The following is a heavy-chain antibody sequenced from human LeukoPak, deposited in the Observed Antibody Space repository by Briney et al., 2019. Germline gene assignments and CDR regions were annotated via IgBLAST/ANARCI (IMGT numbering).Heavy chain of an antibody. CDR3: ARGGNYYDSSSYYYFDY. CDR2: VYASGTT. J-gene: IGHJ4*02. V-gene: IGHV4-4*07. Sequence: SETLSLTCTVSGGSISSYYWSWIRQPAGKGLEWIGRVYASGTTFYNPSLKSRVTMLVDTSKNRFSLKLNSVTAADTAVYYCARGGNYYDSSSYYYFDYWGQGTLVTVSS. D-gene: IGHD3-22*01. CDR1: GGSISSYY.